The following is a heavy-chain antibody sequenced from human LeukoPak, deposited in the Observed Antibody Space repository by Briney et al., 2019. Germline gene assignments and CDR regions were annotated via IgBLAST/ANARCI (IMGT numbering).Heavy chain of an antibody. J-gene: IGHJ6*02. V-gene: IGHV3-30-3*01. CDR2: ISYDGSNK. Sequence: PGGSLRLSCAASGFTFSSYAMHWVRQAPGKGLEWVAVISYDGSNKYYADSVKGRFTISRDNSKNTLYLQMNSLRAEDTAVYYCARDWLELAPAYYYYGMDVWGQGTTVTVSS. CDR3: ARDWLELAPAYYYYGMDV. CDR1: GFTFSSYA. D-gene: IGHD1-7*01.